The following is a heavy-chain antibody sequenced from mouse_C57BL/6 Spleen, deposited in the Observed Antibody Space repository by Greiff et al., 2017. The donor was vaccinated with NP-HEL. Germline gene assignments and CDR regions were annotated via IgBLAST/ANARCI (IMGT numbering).Heavy chain of an antibody. CDR1: GYTFTSYW. D-gene: IGHD2-3*01. J-gene: IGHJ2*01. CDR3: AMPYDGYYDY. CDR2: IHPSDSDT. Sequence: QVHVKQPGAELVKPGASVKVSCKASGYTFTSYWMHWVKQRPGRGLEWIGRIHPSDSDTNYNQKFKGKATLTVDKSSSTAYMQLSSLTSEDSAVYYCAMPYDGYYDYWGQGTTLTVSS. V-gene: IGHV1-74*01.